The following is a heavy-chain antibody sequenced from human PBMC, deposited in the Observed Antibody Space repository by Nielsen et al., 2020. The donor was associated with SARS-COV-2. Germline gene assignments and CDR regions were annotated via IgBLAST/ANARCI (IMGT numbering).Heavy chain of an antibody. Sequence: SETLSFTCIVSGGSISTGSHYWSWIRQPPGKGLEWIGYMFYIGTANYNPSFQSRVNISVDTSKNQFSLKLSSVTAADTAIYYCARGGYNIYDFDYWGRGTLVTVSS. V-gene: IGHV4-61*01. D-gene: IGHD3-22*01. J-gene: IGHJ4*02. CDR3: ARGGYNIYDFDY. CDR2: MFYIGTA. CDR1: GGSISTGSHY.